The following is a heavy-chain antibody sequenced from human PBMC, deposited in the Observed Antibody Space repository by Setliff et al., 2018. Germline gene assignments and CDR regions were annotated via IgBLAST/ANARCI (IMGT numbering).Heavy chain of an antibody. CDR3: ARGKSVTASSWFDP. Sequence: PSETLSLTCTVSGGSISSGSYYWSWIRQPAGKGLEWIGRIYTSGSTNYNPSLKSRVTISVDTSKNQFSLKLSSVTAADTAVYYCARGKSVTASSWFDPWGQGTLVTVSS. CDR2: IYTSGST. D-gene: IGHD5-18*01. V-gene: IGHV4-61*02. J-gene: IGHJ5*02. CDR1: GGSISSGSYY.